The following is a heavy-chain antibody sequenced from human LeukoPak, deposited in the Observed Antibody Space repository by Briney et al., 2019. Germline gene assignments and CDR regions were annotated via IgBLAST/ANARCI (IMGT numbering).Heavy chain of an antibody. Sequence: GASVKVSCKASGYTFISYAMDWVRQAPGQRLEWMGWINAGKGNTRYSQKFQGRVTITRDTSASTAYMELSSLRSEDTAVYYCARGSQEGAFDYWGQGTLVTVSS. CDR3: ARGSQEGAFDY. J-gene: IGHJ4*02. CDR2: INAGKGNT. CDR1: GYTFISYA. V-gene: IGHV1-3*01.